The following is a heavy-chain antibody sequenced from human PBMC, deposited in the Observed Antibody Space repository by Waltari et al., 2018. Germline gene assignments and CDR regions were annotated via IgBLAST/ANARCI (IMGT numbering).Heavy chain of an antibody. CDR1: GGSISSGSYY. Sequence: QVQLQESGPGLVKPSQTLSLTCTVSGGSISSGSYYWSWIRRPAGKGLEWIGYIYTSGSTNYNPSLKSRVTISVDTSKNQFSLKLSSVTAADTAVYYCASSYGSGSYYPPEYWGQGTLVTVSS. V-gene: IGHV4-61*09. CDR3: ASSYGSGSYYPPEY. D-gene: IGHD3-10*01. CDR2: IYTSGST. J-gene: IGHJ4*02.